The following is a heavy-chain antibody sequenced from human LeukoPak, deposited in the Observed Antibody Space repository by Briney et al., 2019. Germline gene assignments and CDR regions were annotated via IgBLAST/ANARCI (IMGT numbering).Heavy chain of an antibody. CDR2: INWNGGST. CDR3: AGGDRNGWYFDY. V-gene: IGHV3-20*04. J-gene: IGHJ4*02. Sequence: GGSLRLSCAASGFRFDDRGMSRVRQVPGKGLEWVSGINWNGGSTGYGDSVKGRFTISRDNAKNSLYLQMNSLRAEDTALYYCAGGDRNGWYFDYWGQGILVTVSS. D-gene: IGHD6-19*01. CDR1: GFRFDDRG.